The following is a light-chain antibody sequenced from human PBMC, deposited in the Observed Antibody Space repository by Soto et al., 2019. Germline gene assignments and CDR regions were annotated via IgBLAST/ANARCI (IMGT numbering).Light chain of an antibody. J-gene: IGLJ1*01. V-gene: IGLV1-51*01. CDR3: GTWDSRLSAFV. CDR2: DNN. Sequence: QSALTQPPSVSAAPGQKVTISCSGSSSNIGNNYVSWYQQLPGTAPKLLIYDNNKRPSGIPDRFSGSKSGTSATLGITGLQTGDEADYYCGTWDSRLSAFVFGTGTKVTV. CDR1: SSNIGNNY.